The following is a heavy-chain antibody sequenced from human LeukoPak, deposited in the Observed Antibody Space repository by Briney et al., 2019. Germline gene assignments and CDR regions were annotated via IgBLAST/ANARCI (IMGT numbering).Heavy chain of an antibody. Sequence: PGGSLRLSCTASGFTLSGFWMSWVRQAPGKGLEWVGNIKDDGGEKYYVDSVKGRFIISRDIAENSLYLQMNSPRDEDTAVYYCARGGHGCSSASCSRLGYGLDVWGQGTTVTVSS. D-gene: IGHD2-2*01. CDR2: IKDDGGEK. J-gene: IGHJ6*02. V-gene: IGHV3-7*04. CDR3: ARGGHGCSSASCSRLGYGLDV. CDR1: GFTLSGFW.